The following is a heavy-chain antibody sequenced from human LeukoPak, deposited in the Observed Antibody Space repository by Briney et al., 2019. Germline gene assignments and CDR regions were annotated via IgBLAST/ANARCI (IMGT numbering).Heavy chain of an antibody. CDR1: GYTFTTYD. CDR3: ARQVVAGPLGY. CDR2: MNPNSGNR. D-gene: IGHD1-14*01. V-gene: IGHV1-8*02. J-gene: IGHJ4*02. Sequence: ASVKVSCKASGYTFTTYDINWVRQATGQGLEWMGYMNPNSGNRVYAQKFQGRVTMTRDMSTSTVYMELSSLRSEDTAVYYCARQVVAGPLGYWGQGTLVTVSS.